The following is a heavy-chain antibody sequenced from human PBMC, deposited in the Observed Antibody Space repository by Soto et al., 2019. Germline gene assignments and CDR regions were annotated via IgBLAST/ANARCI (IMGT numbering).Heavy chain of an antibody. J-gene: IGHJ4*02. CDR1: GFIFSNYA. D-gene: IGHD6-6*01. V-gene: IGHV3-23*01. CDR3: VREARSSGLHLDH. CDR2: ISGSGSST. Sequence: EVQLLESGGHLVQPGGSLRLSCAASGFIFSNYAMSWVRQAPGKGLEWVSFISGSGSSTYYADSVKGRFTISRGNSKNTPYLEMNSLGGEDAGGFYWVREARSSGLHLDHWGRGTLVTVSS.